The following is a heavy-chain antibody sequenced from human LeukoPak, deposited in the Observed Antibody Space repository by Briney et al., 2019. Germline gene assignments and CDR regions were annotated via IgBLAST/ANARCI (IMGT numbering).Heavy chain of an antibody. CDR1: GFTVSSNY. Sequence: GGSLRLSCAASGFTVSSNYMSWVRQAPGKGLEWVSVIYSGGSTYYADSVKGRFTISRDNSKNTLYLQMNSLRAEDTAVYYCAKYKLVPVLDNWFDPWGQGTLVTVSS. CDR2: IYSGGST. V-gene: IGHV3-53*01. CDR3: AKYKLVPVLDNWFDP. J-gene: IGHJ5*02. D-gene: IGHD6-13*01.